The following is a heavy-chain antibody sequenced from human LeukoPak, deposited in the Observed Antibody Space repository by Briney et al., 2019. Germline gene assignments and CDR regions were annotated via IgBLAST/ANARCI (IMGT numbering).Heavy chain of an antibody. CDR1: GGSFSGYY. V-gene: IGHV4-34*01. J-gene: IGHJ5*02. Sequence: SETLSLTCAVYGGSFSGYYWSWIRQPPGKGLEWIGEINHRGSTNYNPSIKSRVTISVDTSKNQFSLNLTSVTAADTAVYYCARLYIGGYSRSTNYNWFDTWAREPWSPSPQ. CDR3: ARLYIGGYSRSTNYNWFDT. D-gene: IGHD6-13*01. CDR2: INHRGST.